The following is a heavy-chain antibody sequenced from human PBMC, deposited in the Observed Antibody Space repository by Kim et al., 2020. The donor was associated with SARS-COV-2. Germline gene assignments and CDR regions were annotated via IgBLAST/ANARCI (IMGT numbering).Heavy chain of an antibody. CDR2: IYHSGST. D-gene: IGHD6-13*01. CDR1: GGSISSSNW. Sequence: SETLSLTCAVSGGSISSSNWWSWVRQPPGKGLEWIGEIYHSGSTNYNPSLKSRVTISVDKSKNQFSLKLSSVTAADTAVYYCAAHAQLVRTRWFDPWGQGTLVTVSS. CDR3: AAHAQLVRTRWFDP. J-gene: IGHJ5*02. V-gene: IGHV4-4*02.